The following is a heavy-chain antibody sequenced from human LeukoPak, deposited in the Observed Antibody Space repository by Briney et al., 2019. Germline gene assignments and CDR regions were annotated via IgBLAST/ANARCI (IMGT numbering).Heavy chain of an antibody. Sequence: GGSLRLSCAASGFTVSSNYMSWVRQAPGKGLEWVSVIYSGGSRYYADSLKGRFTLSRDSSKNTLYLQVNSLRAEDTAVYCGARMTPMAIAFYFDYWGQGTLVTGSS. V-gene: IGHV3-53*01. D-gene: IGHD5-18*01. J-gene: IGHJ4*02. CDR2: IYSGGSR. CDR1: GFTVSSNY. CDR3: ARMTPMAIAFYFDY.